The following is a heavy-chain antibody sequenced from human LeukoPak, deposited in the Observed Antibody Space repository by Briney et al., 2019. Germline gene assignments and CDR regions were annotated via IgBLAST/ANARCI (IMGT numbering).Heavy chain of an antibody. CDR3: ARGYSSSYRIDY. V-gene: IGHV3-74*01. CDR2: INTDGSST. J-gene: IGHJ4*02. D-gene: IGHD6-6*01. Sequence: GGSLRLSCAASGFTFSNYWMHWVRQAPGKGLVWVSRINTDGSSTTYADSVKGRITISRDNAKNTLYLQMNSPSAEDTAVYYCARGYSSSYRIDYWGQGTLVTVSS. CDR1: GFTFSNYW.